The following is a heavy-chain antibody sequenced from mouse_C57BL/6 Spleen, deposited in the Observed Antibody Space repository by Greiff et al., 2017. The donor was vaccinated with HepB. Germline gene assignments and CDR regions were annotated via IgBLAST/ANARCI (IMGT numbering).Heavy chain of an antibody. CDR3: TRSSITTVGGGY. CDR2: IDPETGGT. J-gene: IGHJ2*01. Sequence: VQLVESGAELVRPGASVTLSCKASGYTFTDYEMHWVKQTPVHGLEWIGAIDPETGGTAYNQKFKGKAILTADKSSSTAYMELRSLTSEDSAVYYCTRSSITTVGGGYWGQGTTLTVSS. CDR1: GYTFTDYE. D-gene: IGHD1-1*01. V-gene: IGHV1-15*01.